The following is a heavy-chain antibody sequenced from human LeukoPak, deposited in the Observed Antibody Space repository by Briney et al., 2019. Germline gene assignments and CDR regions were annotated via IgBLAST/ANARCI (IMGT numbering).Heavy chain of an antibody. J-gene: IGHJ5*02. Sequence: ASVKVSCKASGYTFTGYYMHWVRQAPGQGLEWMGWISAYNGNTNYAQKLQGRVTMTTDTSTSTAYMELRSLRSDDTAVYYCARDQVPSNWFDPWGQGTLVTVSS. CDR3: ARDQVPSNWFDP. CDR2: ISAYNGNT. CDR1: GYTFTGYY. V-gene: IGHV1-18*04. D-gene: IGHD1-1*01.